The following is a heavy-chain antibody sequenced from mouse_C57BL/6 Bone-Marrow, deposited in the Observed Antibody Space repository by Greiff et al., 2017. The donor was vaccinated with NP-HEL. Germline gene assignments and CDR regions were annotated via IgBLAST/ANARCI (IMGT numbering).Heavy chain of an antibody. CDR1: GYTFTSYW. V-gene: IGHV1-50*01. J-gene: IGHJ4*01. Sequence: VQLQQSGAELVKPGASVKLSCTASGYTFTSYWMQWVKQRPGQGLEWIGEIDPSDSYTNYNQKFKGKATLTVDTSSSTAYMQLSSLTSEDSAVYYCAREGYYGSSYVVYAMDYWGQGTSVTVSS. D-gene: IGHD1-1*01. CDR3: AREGYYGSSYVVYAMDY. CDR2: IDPSDSYT.